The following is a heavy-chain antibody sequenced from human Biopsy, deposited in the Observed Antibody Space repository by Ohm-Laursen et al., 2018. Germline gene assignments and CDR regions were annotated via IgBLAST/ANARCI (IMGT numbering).Heavy chain of an antibody. Sequence: SETLSLTCTVSGGSISSYYWNWIRQAPGKGLEWIGNIYYRGNTNYSPSLKSRFTISLDTSKNQFSLKLNSVTATDTAVYYCARMDCSGGSCHYYSYGMDVWGQGTTVTVSS. CDR3: ARMDCSGGSCHYYSYGMDV. D-gene: IGHD2-15*01. CDR1: GGSISSYY. CDR2: IYYRGNT. J-gene: IGHJ6*02. V-gene: IGHV4-59*08.